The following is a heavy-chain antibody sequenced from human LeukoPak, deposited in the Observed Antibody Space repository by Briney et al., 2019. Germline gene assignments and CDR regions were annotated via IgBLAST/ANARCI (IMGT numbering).Heavy chain of an antibody. CDR3: ARHRIIVGATVD. CDR2: IYYSGST. J-gene: IGHJ4*02. CDR1: GGSISSSSYY. D-gene: IGHD1-26*01. V-gene: IGHV4-39*01. Sequence: SETLSLTCTVSGGSISSSSYYWGWIRQPPGKGLEWIGSIYYSGSTYYNPSLKSRVTISVDTSKNQFSLKLSSVTAADTAVYYCARHRIIVGATVDWGQGTLVTVSS.